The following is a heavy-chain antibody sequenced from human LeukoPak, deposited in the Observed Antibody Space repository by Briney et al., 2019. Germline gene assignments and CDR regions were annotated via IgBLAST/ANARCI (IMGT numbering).Heavy chain of an antibody. J-gene: IGHJ4*02. V-gene: IGHV3-30*02. CDR1: GFTFSSYG. Sequence: PGGSLRLSCAASGFTFSSYGMSWVRQAPGKGLEWVAFIRYDGSNKYYADSVKGRFTISRDNSKNTLYLQMNSLRAEDTAVYYCAKDGGYSYGYYFDYWGQGTQVTVSS. D-gene: IGHD5-18*01. CDR2: IRYDGSNK. CDR3: AKDGGYSYGYYFDY.